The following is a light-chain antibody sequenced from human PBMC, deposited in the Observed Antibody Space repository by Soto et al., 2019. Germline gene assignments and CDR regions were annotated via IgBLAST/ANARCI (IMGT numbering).Light chain of an antibody. CDR2: EVS. J-gene: IGLJ1*01. V-gene: IGLV2-14*01. Sequence: QSALTQPASVSGSPGQSITISCTGTSSDVGGYNYVSWYQQHPGKAPKLMIYEVSNRPSGVSNRFSGSKSGNTASLTISGLQAAEEADYYCSSYTSSSIDYVFGTGTKVTVL. CDR1: SSDVGGYNY. CDR3: SSYTSSSIDYV.